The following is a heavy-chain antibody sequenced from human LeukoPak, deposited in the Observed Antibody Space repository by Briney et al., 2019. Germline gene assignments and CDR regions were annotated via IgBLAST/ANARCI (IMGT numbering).Heavy chain of an antibody. CDR2: IKQDGSEK. V-gene: IGHV3-7*03. CDR3: AKAIGGARYYYYYYYMDV. Sequence: GGSLRLSCAASGFTFSSYWMSWVRQAPGKGLEWVANIKQDGSEKYYVDSVKGRFTISRDNAKNSLYLQMNSLRAEDTAVYYCAKAIGGARYYYYYYYMDVWGKGTTVTISS. J-gene: IGHJ6*03. D-gene: IGHD1-26*01. CDR1: GFTFSSYW.